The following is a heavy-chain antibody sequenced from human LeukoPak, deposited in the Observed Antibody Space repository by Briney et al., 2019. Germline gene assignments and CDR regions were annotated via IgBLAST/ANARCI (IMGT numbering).Heavy chain of an antibody. Sequence: ASVKVSCKVSGYTLTELSMHWVRQAPGKGLEWMGGFDPEDGETIYAQKFQGRVTMTEDTSTDTAYMELSGLRSEDTAVYYCATDSTGYGGNNWFDPWGQGTLVTVSS. CDR3: ATDSTGYGGNNWFDP. J-gene: IGHJ5*02. CDR1: GYTLTELS. V-gene: IGHV1-24*01. CDR2: FDPEDGET. D-gene: IGHD4-23*01.